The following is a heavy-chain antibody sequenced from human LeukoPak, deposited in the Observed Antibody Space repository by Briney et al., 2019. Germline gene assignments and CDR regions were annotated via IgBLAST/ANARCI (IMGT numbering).Heavy chain of an antibody. D-gene: IGHD6-13*01. CDR2: FDPEDGET. CDR3: TAAGTGYYGMDV. CDR1: GYTLTELS. Sequence: ASVKVSCKVSGYTLTELSMHWVRQAPGKGLEWMGGFDPEDGETIYAQKFQGRVTMTEDTSTDTAYMELSSLRSEDTAVYYCTAAGTGYYGMDVWGKGTPVTVSS. V-gene: IGHV1-24*01. J-gene: IGHJ6*04.